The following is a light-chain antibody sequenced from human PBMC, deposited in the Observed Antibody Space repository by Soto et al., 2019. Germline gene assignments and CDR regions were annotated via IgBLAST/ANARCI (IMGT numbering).Light chain of an antibody. J-gene: IGLJ1*01. CDR2: EVI. CDR3: TSYTTINTYI. Sequence: QSALTQPASVSASPGQSITISCTGTSSDIGDYDYVSWYQQHPGKAPKLIIYEVINRPSGVSDRFSGSKSGNTASLTISGLQSEDEADYYCTSYTTINTYIFGTGTKLPVL. V-gene: IGLV2-14*01. CDR1: SSDIGDYDY.